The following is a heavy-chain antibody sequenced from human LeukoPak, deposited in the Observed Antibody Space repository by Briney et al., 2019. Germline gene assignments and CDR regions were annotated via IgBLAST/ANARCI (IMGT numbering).Heavy chain of an antibody. Sequence: PSETLSLTCTVSGGSISSSSYYWGWIRQPPGKGLEWIGSIYYSGSTYYNPSLKSRVTISVDTSKNQFSLKLSSVTAADTAVYYCARVSRREAMVPYYFDYWGQGTLVTVSS. CDR2: IYYSGST. D-gene: IGHD5-18*01. V-gene: IGHV4-39*07. J-gene: IGHJ4*02. CDR1: GGSISSSSYY. CDR3: ARVSRREAMVPYYFDY.